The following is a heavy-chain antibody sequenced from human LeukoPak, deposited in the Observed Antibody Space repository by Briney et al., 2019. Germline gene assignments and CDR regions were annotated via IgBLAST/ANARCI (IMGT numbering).Heavy chain of an antibody. V-gene: IGHV1-46*01. CDR3: AKCSETGTTRWFDP. J-gene: IGHJ5*02. Sequence: ASVKVSCKASGYTFSNYCMHWVRQAPGQGLEWMGLINPSGTTTYAQNFQGRVTMTRETSTSTVYMALSSLRSDDTAVYYCAKCSETGTTRWFDPWGQGTLVTVSS. CDR2: INPSGTT. CDR1: GYTFSNYC. D-gene: IGHD1-7*01.